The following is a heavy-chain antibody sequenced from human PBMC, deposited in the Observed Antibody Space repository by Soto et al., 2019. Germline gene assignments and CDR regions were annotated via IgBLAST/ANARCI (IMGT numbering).Heavy chain of an antibody. J-gene: IGHJ6*02. CDR1: GNTFSSYT. CDR3: ARDWINLWPSYYGMDV. D-gene: IGHD2-2*03. V-gene: IGHV1-69*17. Sequence: QVQLVQSGSEVKRPGSSVKVSCKAPGNTFSSYTINWVRQAPGQGLEWMGGIIPIFNITNYAQLFLGRITITADKSTGTAYMELDSLTSEDTALYFCARDWINLWPSYYGMDVWGQGTTVTVSS. CDR2: IIPIFNIT.